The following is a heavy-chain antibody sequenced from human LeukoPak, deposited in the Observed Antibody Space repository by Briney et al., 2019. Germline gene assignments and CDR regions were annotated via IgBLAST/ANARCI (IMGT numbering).Heavy chain of an antibody. V-gene: IGHV4-59*01. Sequence: SEPLSLTSTASGGSISSYYWSWIRQPPGKGLEWIGYIYYSGSTNYNPSLKSRVTISVDTSKNQFSLKLSSVTAADTAVYYCASRYCSSTSCSDAFDIWGQGTMVTVSS. CDR3: ASRYCSSTSCSDAFDI. CDR1: GGSISSYY. CDR2: IYYSGST. D-gene: IGHD2-2*01. J-gene: IGHJ3*02.